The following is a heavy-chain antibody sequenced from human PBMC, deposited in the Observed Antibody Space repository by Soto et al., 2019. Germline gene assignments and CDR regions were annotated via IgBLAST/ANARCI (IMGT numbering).Heavy chain of an antibody. D-gene: IGHD3-16*01. V-gene: IGHV3-74*01. Sequence: EVQLVESGGGLVQPGGSLRLSCAASGFTFGNYWMHWVRQAPGKGLVWVARINSDGSSTSYADSVKGRFTISRDNPKNALYFQMNSLRAEDTAMYYCTKVMSTVGGDFDSWGQGTLVTVSS. CDR3: TKVMSTVGGDFDS. CDR2: INSDGSST. CDR1: GFTFGNYW. J-gene: IGHJ4*02.